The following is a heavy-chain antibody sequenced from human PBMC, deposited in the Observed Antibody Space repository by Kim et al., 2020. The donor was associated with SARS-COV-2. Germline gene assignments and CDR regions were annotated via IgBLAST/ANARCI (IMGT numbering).Heavy chain of an antibody. CDR3: MKGGWGWIWDH. D-gene: IGHD2-2*03. V-gene: IGHV3-23*01. CDR2: IDGSDGTT. Sequence: GGSLRLSCTTSGFTFTGYAMSWVRQAPGKGLEWVSSIDGSDGTTYYVDSVKVRFTISRDNSKNTLYLQMSTLRADDTAVYYCMKGGWGWIWDHWGQGTLVTVAS. CDR1: GFTFTGYA. J-gene: IGHJ4*02.